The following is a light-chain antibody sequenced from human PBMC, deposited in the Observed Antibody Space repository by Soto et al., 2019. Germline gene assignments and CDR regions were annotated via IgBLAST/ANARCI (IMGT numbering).Light chain of an antibody. Sequence: DIHMTQSPSTLSASVGDSVTITCRASHTISRWLAWYQQKPGKAPNLLIYKASSVESGVPSRFSGSGSGTEFTLTISSLQPDDFAISYCQQYNTYPLTFGGGTQVEIK. CDR2: KAS. V-gene: IGKV1-5*03. J-gene: IGKJ4*01. CDR1: HTISRW. CDR3: QQYNTYPLT.